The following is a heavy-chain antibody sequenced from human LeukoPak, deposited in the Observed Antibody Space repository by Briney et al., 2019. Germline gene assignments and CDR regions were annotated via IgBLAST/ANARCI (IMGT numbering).Heavy chain of an antibody. CDR1: GFTFSSYG. CDR3: AKGSSSSWYYFDY. J-gene: IGHJ4*02. Sequence: GGTLRLSCAASGFTFSSYGMSWVRQAPGKGLEWVSAISGSGGSTYYADSVKGRFTISRDNSKNTLYLQMNSPRAEDTAVYYCAKGSSSSWYYFDYWGQGTLVTVSS. V-gene: IGHV3-23*01. D-gene: IGHD6-13*01. CDR2: ISGSGGST.